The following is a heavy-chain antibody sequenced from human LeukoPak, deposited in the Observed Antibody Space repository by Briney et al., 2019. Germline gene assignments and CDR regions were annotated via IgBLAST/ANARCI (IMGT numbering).Heavy chain of an antibody. D-gene: IGHD4-23*01. CDR2: IYYTGST. V-gene: IGHV4-59*01. Sequence: SETLSLTCTVSGVSISIYHWSWLRQPPGKGLEWIGYIYYTGSTNYNPSTTYNPSLKSRVTISVDTSKNQFSLKLNSVTAADTAVYYCARGDYGGRIVPLDSWGQGTLVTVSS. CDR1: GVSISIYH. CDR3: ARGDYGGRIVPLDS. J-gene: IGHJ4*02.